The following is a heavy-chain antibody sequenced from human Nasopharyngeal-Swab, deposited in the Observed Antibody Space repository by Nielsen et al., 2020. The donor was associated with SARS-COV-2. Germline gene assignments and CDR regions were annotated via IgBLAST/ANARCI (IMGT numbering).Heavy chain of an antibody. Sequence: GESLKISCEASGFTFSAYAMHWIRQVPGEGPEWVAVISFDGSNKYYADAVKGRFTISRDNSKNTLYLQMDSLRAEDTAVFYCARVYSASYLGAFDIWGQGTTVSVSS. J-gene: IGHJ3*02. D-gene: IGHD1-26*01. V-gene: IGHV3-30-3*01. CDR1: GFTFSAYA. CDR2: ISFDGSNK. CDR3: ARVYSASYLGAFDI.